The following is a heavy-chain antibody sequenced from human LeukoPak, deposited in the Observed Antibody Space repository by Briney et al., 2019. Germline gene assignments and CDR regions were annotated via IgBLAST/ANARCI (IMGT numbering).Heavy chain of an antibody. V-gene: IGHV4-39*01. J-gene: IGHJ4*02. CDR2: IYYRGST. CDR1: GGSISSSSYY. D-gene: IGHD6-25*01. Sequence: SETLSLTCTVSGGSISSSSYYGGWIRQPPGEGLEWIGSIYYRGSTYYNPSLKSRVTISVDTSKNQFSLKLSSVTAADTAVYYCARGGSGTWFVDYWGQGTLVTVSS. CDR3: ARGGSGTWFVDY.